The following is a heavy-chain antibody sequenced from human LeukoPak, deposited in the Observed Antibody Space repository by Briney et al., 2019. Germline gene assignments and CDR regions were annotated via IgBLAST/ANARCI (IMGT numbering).Heavy chain of an antibody. Sequence: GGSLRLSCAASGFTFSSYGMHWVRQAPGKGLEWVAIIWYDGSNKYYADSVKGRFTISRDNSKSTLYLQMNSLRAEDTAVYYCARTSSGNSFEYWGQGTLVTVSS. CDR2: IWYDGSNK. CDR1: GFTFSSYG. V-gene: IGHV3-33*01. CDR3: ARTSSGNSFEY. J-gene: IGHJ4*02. D-gene: IGHD6-19*01.